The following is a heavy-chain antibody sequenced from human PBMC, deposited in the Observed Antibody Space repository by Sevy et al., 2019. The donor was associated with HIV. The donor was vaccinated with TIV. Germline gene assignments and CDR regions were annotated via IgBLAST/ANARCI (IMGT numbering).Heavy chain of an antibody. J-gene: IGHJ5*02. CDR1: GDSVSSNGVA. D-gene: IGHD1-26*01. Sequence: SQSLSLTCGISGDSVSSNGVAWNWIRQSPSRGLEWLGRTYYRSRWSSDYAASVKTRITINPDTSKNQFSLQLNSVTPEDTAVYYCARDYIGGSRGEDGFDPWGQGTLVTVSS. V-gene: IGHV6-1*01. CDR2: TYYRSRWSS. CDR3: ARDYIGGSRGEDGFDP.